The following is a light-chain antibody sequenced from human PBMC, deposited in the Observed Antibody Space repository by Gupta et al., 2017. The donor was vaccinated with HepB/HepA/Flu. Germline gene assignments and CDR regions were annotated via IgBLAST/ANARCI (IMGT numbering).Light chain of an antibody. Sequence: DIVMTQSPLSLPVTPGEPASISCRSSQSLLHSNGYNYLDWYLQKPGQSPQLLIYLGSNRASGVPDRFSGSGSGTDFTLKISRVEAEDVGVYYCMQAIQTPITFGQGTRLEIK. CDR2: LGS. CDR3: MQAIQTPIT. V-gene: IGKV2-28*01. J-gene: IGKJ5*01. CDR1: QSLLHSNGYNY.